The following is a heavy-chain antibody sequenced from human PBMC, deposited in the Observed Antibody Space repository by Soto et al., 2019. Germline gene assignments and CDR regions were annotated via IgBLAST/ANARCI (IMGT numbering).Heavy chain of an antibody. CDR3: VRNSQWAFDI. CDR1: GYTFTSYG. Sequence: QVQLVQSGAEVKKPGASVKVSCKASGYTFTSYGVSCLRQAPGQGLEWMGWMNPYNGDTNYAQKLQGRVTLTTDTSTSTAYMDLRSLRSDDTAVYYCVRNSQWAFDIWGQGTMVTVSS. V-gene: IGHV1-18*01. CDR2: MNPYNGDT. J-gene: IGHJ3*02. D-gene: IGHD1-7*01.